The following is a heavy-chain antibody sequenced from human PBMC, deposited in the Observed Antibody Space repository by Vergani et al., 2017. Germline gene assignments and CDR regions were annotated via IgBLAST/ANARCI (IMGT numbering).Heavy chain of an antibody. CDR3: AGEVFYDYVGGSYLLRGGYYFDY. Sequence: QVQLVQSGAEVKKPGASVKVSCKASGYTFTSYAMHWVRQAPGQRLEWMGWINAGNGNTKYSQKFQGRVTITRDTSASTAYMELSSLRSQDTAVYYCAGEVFYDYVGGSYLLRGGYYFDYWGQGTLVTFSS. CDR1: GYTFTSYA. D-gene: IGHD3-16*02. J-gene: IGHJ4*02. V-gene: IGHV1-3*01. CDR2: INAGNGNT.